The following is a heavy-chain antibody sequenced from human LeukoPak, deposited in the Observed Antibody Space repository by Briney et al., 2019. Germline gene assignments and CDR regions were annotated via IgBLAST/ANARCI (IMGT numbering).Heavy chain of an antibody. Sequence: SETLSLTCTVSGGSISSYYWSWIRQPPGKGLEWIGYIYYSGSTNYNPSLKSRVTISVDTSKNQFSLKLSSVTAADTAVYYCARFPGDYYVSSGYGYYFDYWGQGTLVTVSS. D-gene: IGHD3-22*01. CDR3: ARFPGDYYVSSGYGYYFDY. CDR2: IYYSGST. V-gene: IGHV4-59*01. J-gene: IGHJ4*02. CDR1: GGSISSYY.